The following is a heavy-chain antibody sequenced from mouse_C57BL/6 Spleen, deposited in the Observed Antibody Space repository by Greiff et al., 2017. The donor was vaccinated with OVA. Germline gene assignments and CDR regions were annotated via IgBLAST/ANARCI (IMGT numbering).Heavy chain of an antibody. D-gene: IGHD1-1*01. CDR2: IYPGDGDT. CDR1: GYAFSSYW. CDR3: ARSATTGPLYYAMDY. V-gene: IGHV1-80*01. J-gene: IGHJ4*01. Sequence: QVQLQQSGAELVKPGASVKISCKASGYAFSSYWMNWVKQRPGKGLEWIGQIYPGDGDTNYNGKFKGKATLTADKSSSTAYMQLSSLTSEDSAVYFCARSATTGPLYYAMDYWGQGTSVTVSS.